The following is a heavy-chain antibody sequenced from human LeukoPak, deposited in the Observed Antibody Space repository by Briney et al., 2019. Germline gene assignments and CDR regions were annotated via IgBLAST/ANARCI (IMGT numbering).Heavy chain of an antibody. J-gene: IGHJ4*02. CDR2: ISSSSSYI. CDR1: GGSISSSSYY. CDR3: ARVLSAGQFDY. Sequence: ETLSLTCTVSGGSISSSSYYWGWVRQAPGKGLEWVSSISSSSSYIYYADSVKGRFTISRDNAKNSLYLQMNSLRAEDTAVYYCARVLSAGQFDYWGQGTLVTVSS. V-gene: IGHV3-21*01. D-gene: IGHD6-13*01.